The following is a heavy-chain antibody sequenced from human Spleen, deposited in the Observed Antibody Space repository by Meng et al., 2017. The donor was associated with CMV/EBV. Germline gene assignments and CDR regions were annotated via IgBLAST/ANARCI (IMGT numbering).Heavy chain of an antibody. Sequence: SVKVPCKASGGTFGSYAISWVRQAPGQGLEWMGGIIPILGIANYAQKFQGRVTITADKSTSTAYMELSSLRSEDTAVYYCARDCGRGITIFGCMDVWGQGTTVTVSS. CDR2: IIPILGIA. V-gene: IGHV1-69*10. CDR1: GGTFGSYA. J-gene: IGHJ6*02. CDR3: ARDCGRGITIFGCMDV. D-gene: IGHD3-3*01.